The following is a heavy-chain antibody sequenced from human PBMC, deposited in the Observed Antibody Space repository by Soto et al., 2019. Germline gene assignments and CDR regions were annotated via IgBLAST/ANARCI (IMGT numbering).Heavy chain of an antibody. D-gene: IGHD2-15*01. CDR3: ASTYSWGAFDI. CDR2: IYAGDSDT. CDR1: GYSFTSYG. J-gene: IGHJ3*02. Sequence: VESLNTSCKVSGYSFTSYGIGWVLQMPGKGLEWMGIIYAGDSDTRYSPSFQGQVTISADKSISTAYLQWSSLKASDTAMYYCASTYSWGAFDIWGQGTMVTVSS. V-gene: IGHV5-51*01.